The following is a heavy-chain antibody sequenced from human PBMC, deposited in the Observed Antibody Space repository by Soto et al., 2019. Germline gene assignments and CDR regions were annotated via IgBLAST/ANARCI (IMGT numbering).Heavy chain of an antibody. CDR3: ARGFSAGKGSPPDF. D-gene: IGHD6-13*01. J-gene: IGHJ4*02. CDR2: ISYDGNNE. CDR1: GFTLRSYG. Sequence: GGSLRLSCRVSGFTLRSYGIHWVRQAPGKGLEWLAVISYDGNNEYYSNSVKGRFTLSRDISKNTLYLQMSSLRAEDTAVYYCARGFSAGKGSPPDFWGRGSLVTVSS. V-gene: IGHV3-30*03.